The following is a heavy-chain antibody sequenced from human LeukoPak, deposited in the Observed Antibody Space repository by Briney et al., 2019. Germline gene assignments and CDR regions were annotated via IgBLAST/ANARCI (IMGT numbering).Heavy chain of an antibody. CDR3: ARDPIVVVPAAHIYYYYGMDV. J-gene: IGHJ6*04. V-gene: IGHV3-7*03. CDR2: IKQDGSEK. D-gene: IGHD2-2*01. Sequence: GGSLRLSCAASGFTFSSYWMSWVRQAPGKGPEWVANIKQDGSEKYYVDSVKGRFTISRDNAKNSLYLQMNSLRAEDTAVYYCARDPIVVVPAAHIYYYYGMDVWGKGTTVTVSS. CDR1: GFTFSSYW.